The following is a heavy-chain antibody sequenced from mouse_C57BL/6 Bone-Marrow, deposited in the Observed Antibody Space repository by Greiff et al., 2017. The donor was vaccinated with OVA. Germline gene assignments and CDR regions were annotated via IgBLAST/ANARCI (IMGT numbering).Heavy chain of an antibody. CDR2: IYPGSGNT. V-gene: IGHV1-66*01. J-gene: IGHJ4*01. CDR3: ASPRLRYYGMDY. CDR1: GYSFTSYY. D-gene: IGHD1-1*01. Sequence: VQLQQSGPELVKPGASVKISCKASGYSFTSYYIHWVKQRPGQGLEWIGWIYPGSGNTKYNEKFKGKATLTADTSSSTAYMQLSSLTSSDSAVYSCASPRLRYYGMDYWGQGTSVTVSS.